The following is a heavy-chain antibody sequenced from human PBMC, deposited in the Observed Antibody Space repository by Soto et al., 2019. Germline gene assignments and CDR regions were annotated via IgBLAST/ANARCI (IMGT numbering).Heavy chain of an antibody. J-gene: IGHJ4*02. D-gene: IGHD6-19*01. CDR1: GFTFSGSA. CDR2: VRSKANNYAT. V-gene: IGHV3-73*01. CDR3: AKTHSGWYTPFDS. Sequence: GGSLRLSCAASGFTFSGSAMHWVRQASGKGLEWVGRVRSKANNYATSYAASVKGRFTISRDDSKNTAYLQMNSLRAEDTAVYYCAKTHSGWYTPFDSWGQGTLVTVSS.